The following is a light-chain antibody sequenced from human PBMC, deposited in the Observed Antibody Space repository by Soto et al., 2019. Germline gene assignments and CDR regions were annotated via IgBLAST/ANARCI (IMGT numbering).Light chain of an antibody. CDR3: CSYAGRSTYV. Sequence: SALTQPASVSGSPGQSITISRIGTSRVIGTYNLVSWYQQHPGKAPKLMIYGATTRPSGISDRFSGSRSGNTASLTISGLQAEDEGDYYCCSYAGRSTYVFGTGTKVTVL. V-gene: IGLV2-23*01. J-gene: IGLJ1*01. CDR1: SRVIGTYNL. CDR2: GAT.